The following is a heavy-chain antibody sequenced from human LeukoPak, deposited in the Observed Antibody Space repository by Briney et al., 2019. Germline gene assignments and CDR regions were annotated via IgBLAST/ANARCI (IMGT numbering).Heavy chain of an antibody. J-gene: IGHJ4*02. CDR2: IYYSGST. Sequence: SETLSLTCTVSGGSIISSSYYWGWIRQPPGKGLEWIGSIYYSGSTYYNPSLKSRVTISVDTSKNQFSLKLSSVTAADTAVYYCARITKYYYDSSAGDYWGQGTLVTVSS. D-gene: IGHD3-22*01. CDR3: ARITKYYYDSSAGDY. CDR1: GGSIISSSYY. V-gene: IGHV4-39*01.